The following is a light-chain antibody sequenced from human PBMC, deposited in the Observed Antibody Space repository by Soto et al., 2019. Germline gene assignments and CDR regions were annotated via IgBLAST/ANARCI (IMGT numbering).Light chain of an antibody. CDR1: QDIGNY. J-gene: IGKJ2*01. CDR2: ETP. CDR3: QQYNSYSYT. V-gene: IGKV1-33*01. Sequence: DIQMTQSPSSLSASVGDRVTITCQASQDIGNYLNWYQQKPGKAPKLLIYETPNMEIGVPSRFSGSGSGTEFTLTISSLQPDDFATYYCQQYNSYSYTFGQGTKVDIK.